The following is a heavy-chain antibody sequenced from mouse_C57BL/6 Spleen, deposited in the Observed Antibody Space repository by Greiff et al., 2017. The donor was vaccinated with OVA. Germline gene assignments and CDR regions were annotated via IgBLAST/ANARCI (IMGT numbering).Heavy chain of an antibody. J-gene: IGHJ4*01. CDR2: ISDGGSYT. D-gene: IGHD1-1*01. CDR3: ARRGYGSSYAMDY. CDR1: GFTFSSYA. V-gene: IGHV5-4*01. Sequence: EVHLVESGGGLVKPGGSLKLSCAASGFTFSSYAMSWVRQTPEKRLEWVATISDGGSYTYYPDNVKGRFTIAKNNAKNNLYLQMSHLKSEDTAMYDCARRGYGSSYAMDYWGQGTSVTVSS.